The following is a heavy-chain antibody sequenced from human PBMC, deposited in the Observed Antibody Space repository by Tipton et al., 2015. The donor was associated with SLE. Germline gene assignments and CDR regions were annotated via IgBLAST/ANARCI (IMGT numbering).Heavy chain of an antibody. CDR3: ERVSRFREFLYFDY. D-gene: IGHD3-10*02. J-gene: IGHJ4*02. CDR1: GFTFSSYG. Sequence: RSLRLSCAASGFTFSSYGMHWVRQAPGKGLEWVAFISYDGSNKYYADSVKGRFTISRDNSKNTLYLQMNSLRAEDTAVYYCERVSRFREFLYFDYWGQGTLVTVSS. V-gene: IGHV3-30*19. CDR2: ISYDGSNK.